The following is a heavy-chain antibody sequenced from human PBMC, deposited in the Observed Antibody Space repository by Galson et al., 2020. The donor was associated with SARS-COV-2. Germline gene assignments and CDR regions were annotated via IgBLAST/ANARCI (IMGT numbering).Heavy chain of an antibody. D-gene: IGHD3-22*01. J-gene: IGHJ3*02. CDR2: MNGASGAT. CDR1: GYTFTDYY. CDR3: ARDSAMIVHNALDI. Sequence: ASVKVSCKASGYTFTDYYMHWVRQAPGQGLEWMGWMNGASGATRYAQKFQGRVTMTRDTSTNTAYMDLTSLRSDDTALYYCARDSAMIVHNALDIWGQGTMVTVSS. V-gene: IGHV1-2*02.